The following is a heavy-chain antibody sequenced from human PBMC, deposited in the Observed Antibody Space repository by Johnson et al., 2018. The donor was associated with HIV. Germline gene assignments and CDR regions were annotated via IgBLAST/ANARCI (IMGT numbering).Heavy chain of an antibody. V-gene: IGHV3-30*04. CDR1: GFTFSSYS. CDR3: ARGPILEWLSGDGFDM. CDR2: ISYDGHNE. Sequence: QVQLVESGGGVVQPGRSLRLSCAASGFTFSSYSMHWVRQAPGKGLEWVAVISYDGHNEYYADSVEGRFTVSRDNSKNTLYLQMNSLRVEDTAMYYCARGPILEWLSGDGFDMWGQGTMVTV. J-gene: IGHJ3*02. D-gene: IGHD3-3*01.